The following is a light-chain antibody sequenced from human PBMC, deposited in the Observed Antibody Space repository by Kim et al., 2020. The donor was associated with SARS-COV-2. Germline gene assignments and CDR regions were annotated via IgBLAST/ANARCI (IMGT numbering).Light chain of an antibody. CDR3: QSRDSGGNVL. J-gene: IGLJ2*01. CDR2: GRN. CDR1: SLRSYY. V-gene: IGLV3-19*01. Sequence: SPELTQDPAVSVALGQTVRITCQGDSLRSYYATWYQQRPRQAPVLVIYGRNNRPSGIPDRFSGSSSGNTASLTITGAQAEDEADFYCQSRDSGGNVLFGGGTKLTVL.